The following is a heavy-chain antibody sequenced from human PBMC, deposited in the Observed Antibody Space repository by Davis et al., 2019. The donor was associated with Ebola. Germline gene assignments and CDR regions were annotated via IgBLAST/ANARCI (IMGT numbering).Heavy chain of an antibody. CDR3: ARGGAPTVEFDS. Sequence: GESLKISCAASGFTVSSNYMSWVRQAPGKGLEWVSVFYSGGSTYYADSVKGRFTISRDNSKNTLYLQMNSLRVEDTAVYYCARGGAPTVEFDSWGQGTLVTVSS. CDR2: FYSGGST. D-gene: IGHD4-17*01. CDR1: GFTVSSNY. V-gene: IGHV3-66*01. J-gene: IGHJ4*02.